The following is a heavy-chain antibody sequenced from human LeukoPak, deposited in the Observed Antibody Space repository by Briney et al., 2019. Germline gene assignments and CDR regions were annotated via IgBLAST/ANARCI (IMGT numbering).Heavy chain of an antibody. J-gene: IGHJ5*02. D-gene: IGHD2-8*01. V-gene: IGHV4-39*07. CDR3: ARENYCTNGVCWAFDP. CDR2: IYYTGST. Sequence: PSETLSLTCTVSGGSISSSSYYWGWIRQPPGKGLEWIGNIYYTGSTSYNSSLKSRVTISVDTSKNQFSLQLSSVTAADTAVYYCARENYCTNGVCWAFDPWGQGTLVTVSS. CDR1: GGSISSSSYY.